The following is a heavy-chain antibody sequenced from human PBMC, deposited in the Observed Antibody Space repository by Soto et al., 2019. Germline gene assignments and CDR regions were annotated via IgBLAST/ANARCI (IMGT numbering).Heavy chain of an antibody. Sequence: SETLSLTCTVSGGSISSSSYYWGWIRQPPGKGLEWIGSIYYSGSTYYNPSLKSRVTISVDTSKNQFSLKLSSVTAADTAVYYCARQWSGTLYYFDYWGQGTLVTVSS. CDR3: ARQWSGTLYYFDY. CDR2: IYYSGST. CDR1: GGSISSSSYY. J-gene: IGHJ4*02. D-gene: IGHD3-3*01. V-gene: IGHV4-39*01.